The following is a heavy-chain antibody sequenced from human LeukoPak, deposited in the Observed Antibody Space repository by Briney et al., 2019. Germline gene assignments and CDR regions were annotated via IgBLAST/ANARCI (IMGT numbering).Heavy chain of an antibody. Sequence: GGSLSLSCAASGLTFSSYSMNWVRQAPGKGLEWVSSISSSSYIYYADSVKGRFTISRDNAKNSLYLQMNSLRAEDTAVYYCARDAFRGDFDYWGQGTLVTVSS. D-gene: IGHD2/OR15-2a*01. V-gene: IGHV3-21*01. J-gene: IGHJ4*02. CDR3: ARDAFRGDFDY. CDR1: GLTFSSYS. CDR2: ISSSSYI.